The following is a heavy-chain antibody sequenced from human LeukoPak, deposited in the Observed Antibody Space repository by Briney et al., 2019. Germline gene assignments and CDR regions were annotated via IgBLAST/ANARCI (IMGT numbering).Heavy chain of an antibody. CDR3: ARDLGYCSSTSCYVSYYYGMDV. V-gene: IGHV1-2*02. CDR2: INPNSGGT. J-gene: IGHJ6*02. CDR1: GYTFTGYY. D-gene: IGHD2-2*01. Sequence: VASVKVSCTASGYTFTGYYMHWVRQAPGQGLEWMGWINPNSGGTNYAQKFQGRVTMTRDTSISTAYMELSRLRSDDTAVYYCARDLGYCSSTSCYVSYYYGMDVWGQGTTVTVSS.